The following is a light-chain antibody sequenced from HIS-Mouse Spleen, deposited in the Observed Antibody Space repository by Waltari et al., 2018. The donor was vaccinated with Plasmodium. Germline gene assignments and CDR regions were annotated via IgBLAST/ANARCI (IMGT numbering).Light chain of an antibody. Sequence: QSALTQPRSVSGSPGQSVTTSCPGTSRDVGGYNYVSWYQQPPGKAPKLMIYDVSKRPSGVPDRFSGSKSGNTASLTISGLQAEDEADYYCCSYAGSYTYVFGTGTKVTVL. V-gene: IGLV2-11*01. CDR1: SRDVGGYNY. CDR2: DVS. CDR3: CSYAGSYTYV. J-gene: IGLJ1*01.